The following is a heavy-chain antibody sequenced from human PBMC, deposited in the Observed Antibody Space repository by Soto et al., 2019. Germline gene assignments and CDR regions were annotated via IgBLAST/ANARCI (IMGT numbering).Heavy chain of an antibody. Sequence: GSLRLSCAASGFTFSSYSMNWVRQAPGKGLEWVSYISSSSSTIYYADSVKGRFTISRDNAKNSLYLQMNSLRDEDTAVYYCATKTYSSSAGDYWGPGTLVTVSS. CDR2: ISSSSSTI. CDR3: ATKTYSSSAGDY. D-gene: IGHD6-6*01. V-gene: IGHV3-48*02. J-gene: IGHJ4*02. CDR1: GFTFSSYS.